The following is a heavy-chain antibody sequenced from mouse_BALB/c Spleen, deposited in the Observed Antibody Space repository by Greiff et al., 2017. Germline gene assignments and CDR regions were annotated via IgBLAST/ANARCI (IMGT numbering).Heavy chain of an antibody. J-gene: IGHJ3*01. CDR2: ISSGGSYT. D-gene: IGHD1-1*01. CDR1: GFTFSSYA. CDR3: ARDHYYGSSYDAY. Sequence: EVNVVESGGGLVKPGGSLKLSCAASGFTFSSYAMSWVRQSPEKRLEWVAEISSGGSYTYYPDTVTGRFTISRDNAKNTRYLEMSSLRSEDTAMYYCARDHYYGSSYDAYWGQGTLVTVSA. V-gene: IGHV5-9-4*01.